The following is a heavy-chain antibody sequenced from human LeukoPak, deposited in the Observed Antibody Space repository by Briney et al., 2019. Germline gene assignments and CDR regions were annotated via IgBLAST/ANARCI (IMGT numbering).Heavy chain of an antibody. CDR1: GFTFSRNA. CDR2: IRYDGTYK. Sequence: GGSLRLSCLASGFTFSRNAMHWVRQAPGKGLEWVAFIRYDGTYKYYTDSVKGRFTISRDNSKNTVYLQMNSLRAEDTAVYYCARGGGMRSWYDFDYWGQGTLVTVSS. CDR3: ARGGGMRSWYDFDY. V-gene: IGHV3-30*02. D-gene: IGHD6-13*01. J-gene: IGHJ4*02.